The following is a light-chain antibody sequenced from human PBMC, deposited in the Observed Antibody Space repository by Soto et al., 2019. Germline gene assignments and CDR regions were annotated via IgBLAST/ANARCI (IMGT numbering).Light chain of an antibody. J-gene: IGKJ1*01. CDR3: QHYNSYSEA. Sequence: AIRMTQSPSSLSASPGDRVTITCRASQDISSYLAWYQQKPGKAPNLLIYKASTLKSGVPSRFRGSGSGTEFTLTIISLQPDDFATYYCQHYNSYSEAFGQGTKVDIK. CDR1: QDISSY. CDR2: KAS. V-gene: IGKV1-8*01.